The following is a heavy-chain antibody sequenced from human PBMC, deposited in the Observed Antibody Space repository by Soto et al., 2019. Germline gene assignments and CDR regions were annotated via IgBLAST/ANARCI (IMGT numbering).Heavy chain of an antibody. Sequence: TSVKVSCKTSGYPFHTFAISWVPHAPGQGYQRMGWISTYNGNTENAQKMQDRVTMTTDSSTSTAYLNLRSLRSNDTAVYYCVRDGGYQGSGFDYWG. D-gene: IGHD3-10*01. CDR2: ISTYNGNT. CDR1: GYPFHTFA. CDR3: VRDGGYQGSGFDY. J-gene: IGHJ4*01. V-gene: IGHV1-18*01.